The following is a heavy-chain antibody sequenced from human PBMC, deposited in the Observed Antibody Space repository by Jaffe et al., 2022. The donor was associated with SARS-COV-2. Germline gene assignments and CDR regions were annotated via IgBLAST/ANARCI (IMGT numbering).Heavy chain of an antibody. D-gene: IGHD6-19*01. CDR2: ISWNSGSI. CDR1: GFTFDDYA. V-gene: IGHV3-9*01. CDR3: AKAQGSGWYHTFDY. J-gene: IGHJ4*02. Sequence: EVQLVESGGGLVQPGRSLRLSCAASGFTFDDYAMHWVRQAPGKGLEWVSGISWNSGSIGYADSVKGRFTISRDNAKNSLYLQMNSLRAEDTALYYCAKAQGSGWYHTFDYWGQGTLVTVSS.